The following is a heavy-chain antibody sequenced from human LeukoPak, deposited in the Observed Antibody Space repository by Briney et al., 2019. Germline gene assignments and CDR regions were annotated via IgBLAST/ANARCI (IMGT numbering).Heavy chain of an antibody. CDR1: GDSISSGNYY. CDR2: INHSGST. Sequence: SETLSLTCTVSGDSISSGNYYWSWIRQPPGKGLEWIGEINHSGSTNYNPSLKSRVTISVDTSKNQFSLKLSSVTAADTAVYYCAREGRYSSGWYRGYNWFDPWGQGTLVTVSS. V-gene: IGHV4-39*07. J-gene: IGHJ5*02. CDR3: AREGRYSSGWYRGYNWFDP. D-gene: IGHD6-19*01.